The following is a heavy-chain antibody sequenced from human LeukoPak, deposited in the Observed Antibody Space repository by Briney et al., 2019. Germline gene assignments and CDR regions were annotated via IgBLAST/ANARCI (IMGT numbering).Heavy chain of an antibody. CDR2: ISGSGGTT. CDR3: AKMSWGGSLRWADYFDY. V-gene: IGHV3-23*01. D-gene: IGHD1-26*01. J-gene: IGHJ4*02. CDR1: GFTFSSYG. Sequence: PGGSLRLSCAASGFTFSSYGMSWVRQAPGKGLEWVSAISGSGGTTYYADSVKGRFTISRDNSKNTLYLQMNSLRAEDTAVYYCAKMSWGGSLRWADYFDYWGQGILVTVSS.